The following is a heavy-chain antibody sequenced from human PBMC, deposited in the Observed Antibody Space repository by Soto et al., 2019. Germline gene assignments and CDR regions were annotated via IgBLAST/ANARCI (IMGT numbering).Heavy chain of an antibody. CDR2: FDPEDGET. CDR3: ARHDCISTSCYYYYYYSMDV. D-gene: IGHD2-2*01. Sequence: GASVKVSCKVSGYTLTELSMHWVRQAPGKGLEWMGGFDPEDGETNYAQKFQGRVTITADESTSTAYMELSSLRSEDTAVYYCARHDCISTSCYYYYYYSMDVWGQGTTVTVSS. CDR1: GYTLTELS. J-gene: IGHJ6*02. V-gene: IGHV1-24*01.